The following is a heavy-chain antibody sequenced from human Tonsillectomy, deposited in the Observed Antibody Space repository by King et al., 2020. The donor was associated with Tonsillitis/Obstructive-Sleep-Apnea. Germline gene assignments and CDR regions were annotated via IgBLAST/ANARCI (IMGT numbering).Heavy chain of an antibody. D-gene: IGHD3-22*01. CDR2: ISAHNGHT. V-gene: IGHV1-18*01. CDR3: ARDSMSHYYDSSGYYTFYY. Sequence: HVQLVESGAEVKKPGASVKVSCKASGYTFTNYGISWVRQAPGQGLEWMAWISAHNGHTNYAQKLQGRVTMTTDTSTSTAYMELRSLRSDDTAVYYCARDSMSHYYDSSGYYTFYYWGQGALVTVSA. CDR1: GYTFTNYG. J-gene: IGHJ4*02.